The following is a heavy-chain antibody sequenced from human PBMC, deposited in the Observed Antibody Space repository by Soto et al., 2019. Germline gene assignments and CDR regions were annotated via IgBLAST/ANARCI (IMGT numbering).Heavy chain of an antibody. V-gene: IGHV5-51*01. CDR2: IYTLDSYT. CDR1: GYSFTHNW. CDR3: ARVIVPQVSNMGGMYX. D-gene: IGHD2-21*01. J-gene: IGHJ6*02. Sequence: LGESLKISCKASGYSFTHNWIAWVRQTPGKGLEWLVVIYTLDSYTKYSPSFEGQVTMSVDKSVNTASLLLNSLKASDTAIYFCARVIVPQVSNMGGMYXWGQGTTVTVS.